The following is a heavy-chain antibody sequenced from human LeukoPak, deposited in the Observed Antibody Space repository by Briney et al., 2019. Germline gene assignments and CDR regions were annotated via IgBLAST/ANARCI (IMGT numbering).Heavy chain of an antibody. CDR2: ISGSGGST. D-gene: IGHD3-22*01. V-gene: IGHV3-23*01. CDR3: AKDLLTYYYDSSGYYSPFQH. Sequence: PGGSLRLSCAASGFTFSSYAMSWVRQGPGKGLEWVSAISGSGGSTYYADSVKGRFTISRDNSKNTLYLQMNSLRAEDTAVYYCAKDLLTYYYDSSGYYSPFQHWGQGTLVTVSS. CDR1: GFTFSSYA. J-gene: IGHJ1*01.